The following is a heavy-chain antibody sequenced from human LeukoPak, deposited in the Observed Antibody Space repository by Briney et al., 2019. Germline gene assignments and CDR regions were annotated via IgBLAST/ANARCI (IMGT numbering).Heavy chain of an antibody. CDR1: DFSFITYA. D-gene: IGHD5-24*01. V-gene: IGHV3-23*01. CDR2: ITGRGDAT. CDR3: ARDGRDGYNYYFDY. J-gene: IGHJ4*02. Sequence: GGSLRLSCAGSDFSFITYAMSWVRQAPGKGLEWVSTITGRGDATYYADSVKGRFTISRDNSKNTLYLQMNSLRAEDTAVYYCARDGRDGYNYYFDYWGQGTLVTVSS.